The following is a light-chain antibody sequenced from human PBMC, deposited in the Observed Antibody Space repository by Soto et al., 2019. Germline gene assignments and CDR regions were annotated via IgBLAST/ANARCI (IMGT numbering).Light chain of an antibody. Sequence: IKVTQSPSSLSASVGDRVTITFRASQSISSYLNWYQQKPGKAPKLLIYAASSLQSGVPSRFSSSGSGTEFTLTISSLQPEDFATYYCLQHNSYPWTFGQGTNVDIK. CDR1: QSISSY. J-gene: IGKJ1*01. V-gene: IGKV1-17*01. CDR2: AAS. CDR3: LQHNSYPWT.